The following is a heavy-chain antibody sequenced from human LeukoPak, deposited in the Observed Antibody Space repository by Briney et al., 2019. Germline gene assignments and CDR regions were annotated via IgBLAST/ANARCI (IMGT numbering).Heavy chain of an antibody. D-gene: IGHD3-22*01. V-gene: IGHV4-34*01. Sequence: SETLSLTCAVYGGSFSGYYWSWIRQPPGKGLEWIGEINHSGSTNYNPSLKSRVTISVDTSKNQFSLKLSSVTAADTAVYYCARVLGYYDSSGYSKTMYYFDYWGQGTLVTVSS. CDR1: GGSFSGYY. CDR3: ARVLGYYDSSGYSKTMYYFDY. CDR2: INHSGST. J-gene: IGHJ4*02.